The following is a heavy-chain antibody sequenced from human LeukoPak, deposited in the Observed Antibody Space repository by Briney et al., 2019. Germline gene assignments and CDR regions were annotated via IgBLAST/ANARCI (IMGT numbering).Heavy chain of an antibody. CDR1: GGSISSYY. CDR2: IHYSGST. CDR3: GRVSSSTWYSTYYYYFYRDV. Sequence: WETLSLTCTVSGGSISSYYWTWIRQPPGKGLEWIGYIHYSGSTHYNPSLKSRVTISVDTSKNQVSLRLRTVTAADTAIYARGRVSSSTWYSTYYYYFYRDVWGKGTTVTVSS. V-gene: IGHV4-59*01. D-gene: IGHD1-1*01. J-gene: IGHJ6*03.